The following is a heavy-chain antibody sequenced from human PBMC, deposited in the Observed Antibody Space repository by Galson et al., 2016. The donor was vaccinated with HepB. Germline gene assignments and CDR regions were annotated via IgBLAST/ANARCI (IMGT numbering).Heavy chain of an antibody. CDR3: ARDRSSWRLYYYYGMDV. Sequence: SLRLSCAASGFTLSNYAMSWVRQAPGKGLEWVSDISGSGITTYYADSVKGRFTISRDNSKKTVYLQMSSLRAEDTAVYYCARDRSSWRLYYYYGMDVWGQGTTVTVSS. J-gene: IGHJ6*02. V-gene: IGHV3-23*01. CDR2: ISGSGITT. D-gene: IGHD6-13*01. CDR1: GFTLSNYA.